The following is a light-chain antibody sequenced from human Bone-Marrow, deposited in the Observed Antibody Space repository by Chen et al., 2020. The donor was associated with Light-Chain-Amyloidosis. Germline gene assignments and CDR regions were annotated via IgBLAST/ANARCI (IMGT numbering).Light chain of an antibody. J-gene: IGLJ3*02. CDR1: NIGSTS. V-gene: IGLV3-21*02. CDR2: DS. CDR3: PVWDRSSDRPV. Sequence: SYVLTQPSSVSVALGQTATSACGGNNIGSTSVHWYQQKPGQAPLLVVYDSDRPSGSPERVSGSTSGNTATLTVSRVEAGDETYYYCPVWDRSSDRPVFGGGTTLTVL.